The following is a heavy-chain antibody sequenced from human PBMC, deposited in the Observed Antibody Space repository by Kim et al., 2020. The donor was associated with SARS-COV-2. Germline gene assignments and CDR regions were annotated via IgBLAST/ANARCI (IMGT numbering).Heavy chain of an antibody. Sequence: GGSLRLSCVASGFTFSSYAMSWVRQAPGKGLEWVSVIWGSGGSTYYADSVKGRFTISRDNSKNTLYLQMNSLRAEDTAVYYCAKASNFWSGYYPFDSWGQGTLVTVSS. CDR2: IWGSGGST. J-gene: IGHJ4*02. CDR1: GFTFSSYA. V-gene: IGHV3-23*01. CDR3: AKASNFWSGYYPFDS. D-gene: IGHD3-3*01.